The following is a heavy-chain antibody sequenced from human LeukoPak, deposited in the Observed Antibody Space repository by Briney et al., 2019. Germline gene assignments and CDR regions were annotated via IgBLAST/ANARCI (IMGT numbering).Heavy chain of an antibody. J-gene: IGHJ4*02. CDR2: ISSSGSTI. CDR1: GFTFSSYS. V-gene: IGHV3-48*04. CDR3: ARDVGGYIDY. Sequence: GGSLRLSCAVSGFTFSSYSMNWVRQAPGKGLEWVSYISSSGSTIYYADSVKGRFTISRDNAKNSLYLQMNSLRAEDTAVYYCARDVGGYIDYWGQGTLVTVSS. D-gene: IGHD2-15*01.